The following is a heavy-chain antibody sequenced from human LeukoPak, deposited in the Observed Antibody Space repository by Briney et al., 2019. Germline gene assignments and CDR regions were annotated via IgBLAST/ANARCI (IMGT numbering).Heavy chain of an antibody. D-gene: IGHD4/OR15-4a*01. V-gene: IGHV4-59*03. CDR1: GGSISSYY. CDR2: IYYSGST. CDR3: AASSGVTLGRF. J-gene: IGHJ4*02. Sequence: SETLSLTCTVSGGSISSYYWSWIRQPPGKGLEWIGYIYYSGSTNYNPSLKSRVIMSVDKSMNQLSLKVSSLNAADTAVYYCAASSGVTLGRFWGQGTLVTVSS.